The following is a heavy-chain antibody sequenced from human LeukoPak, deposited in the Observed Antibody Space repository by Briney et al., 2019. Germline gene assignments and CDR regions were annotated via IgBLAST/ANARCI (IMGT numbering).Heavy chain of an antibody. J-gene: IGHJ4*02. Sequence: QSGGSLRLSCEGSGFTFTNYAMTWVRQAPGKALEWVAGIVGRSGNTYYADSVKGRFTISRDNSRSTLYLQMNSLRAEDTAQYYCAKDKIVGDGRWDFDHWGQGTLVTVSS. V-gene: IGHV3-23*01. CDR1: GFTFTNYA. D-gene: IGHD3-10*01. CDR3: AKDKIVGDGRWDFDH. CDR2: IVGRSGNT.